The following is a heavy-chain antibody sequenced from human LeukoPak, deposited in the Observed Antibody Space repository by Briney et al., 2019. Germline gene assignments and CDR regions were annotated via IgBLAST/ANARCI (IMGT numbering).Heavy chain of an antibody. D-gene: IGHD2-8*01. CDR2: ISSSSSYI. CDR1: GFTFSSYS. Sequence: KPGGSLRLSCAASGFTFSSYSMNWVRQAPGKGLEWVSSISSSSSYIYYADSVEGRFTISRDNAKNSLYLQMNSLRAEDTAVYYCASVRGPRGPDYWGQGTLVTVSS. J-gene: IGHJ4*02. CDR3: ASVRGPRGPDY. V-gene: IGHV3-21*01.